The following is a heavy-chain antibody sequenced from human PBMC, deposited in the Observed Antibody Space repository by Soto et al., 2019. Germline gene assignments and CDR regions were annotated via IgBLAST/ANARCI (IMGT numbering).Heavy chain of an antibody. CDR3: ARHRVFDFDY. J-gene: IGHJ4*02. CDR1: GFTFSSYW. Sequence: EVQLVESGGGLVQPGGSLRLSCAASGFTFSSYWMSWVRQAPGKGLEWVANIKHDGSERYYVDSVKGRFTISRDNAKSSLYLQMNSLRAEDTAVYYCARHRVFDFDYWGQGTLVTVSS. V-gene: IGHV3-7*01. CDR2: IKHDGSER.